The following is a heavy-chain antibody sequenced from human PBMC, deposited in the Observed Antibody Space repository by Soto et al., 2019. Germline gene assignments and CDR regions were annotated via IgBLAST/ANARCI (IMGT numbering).Heavy chain of an antibody. CDR2: IIPIFGTA. CDR1: GGTFSSYT. D-gene: IGHD4-17*01. J-gene: IGHJ4*02. V-gene: IGHV1-69*13. Sequence: SVKVSCKASGGTFSSYTISWVRQAPGQGLEWMGGIIPIFGTANYAQKFQGRVTITADESTSTAYMELSSLRSEDTAVYYCAWNNDYGDDIDYWGQGTLVTVSS. CDR3: AWNNDYGDDIDY.